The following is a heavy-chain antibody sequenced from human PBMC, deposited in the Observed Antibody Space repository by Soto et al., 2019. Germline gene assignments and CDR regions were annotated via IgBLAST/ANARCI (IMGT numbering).Heavy chain of an antibody. V-gene: IGHV3-11*01. Sequence: QVQLVESGGGLVKPGGALRLSCEASGFTFSGYYMTWIRQAPGKGLEWISYFSSSGYTIRYADSVEGRFTVSRDDAKKTLYLQINSLKGEETAVYFCATGRGGWSEDWGQVTLVTVSS. CDR1: GFTFSGYY. D-gene: IGHD3-3*01. CDR2: FSSSGYTI. J-gene: IGHJ4*02. CDR3: ATGRGGWSED.